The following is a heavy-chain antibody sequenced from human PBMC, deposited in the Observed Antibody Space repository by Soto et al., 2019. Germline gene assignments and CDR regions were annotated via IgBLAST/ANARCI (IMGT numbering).Heavy chain of an antibody. CDR2: INARGTDT. CDR3: GYCSSASCYEGAY. J-gene: IGHJ4*02. V-gene: IGHV3-23*01. Sequence: GGSLRLSCAPSGFTFSIYAMSWVRQAPGKGLEWVSAINARGTDTYHADSVKGRFTISRDNSKKTLYLQMNSLRAEDTAVYYCGYCSSASCYEGAYWGQGTLVTVSS. D-gene: IGHD2-2*01. CDR1: GFTFSIYA.